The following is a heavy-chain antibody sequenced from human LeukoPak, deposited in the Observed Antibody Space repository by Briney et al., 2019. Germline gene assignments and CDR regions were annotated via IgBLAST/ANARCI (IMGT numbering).Heavy chain of an antibody. CDR3: AKGRGGYCETGCFSRVLDD. J-gene: IGHJ4*02. CDR2: ISASGDDT. CDR1: GFTFSNHA. D-gene: IGHD2-15*01. V-gene: IGHV3-23*01. Sequence: PGGSLRLSCAVSGFTFSNHAMNWVRQAPGKGLEWVSIISASGDDTKDADFVKGRFTISRDNSKNTLYLQMNSLRAEDTAVYYCAKGRGGYCETGCFSRVLDDWGQGTLVTVSS.